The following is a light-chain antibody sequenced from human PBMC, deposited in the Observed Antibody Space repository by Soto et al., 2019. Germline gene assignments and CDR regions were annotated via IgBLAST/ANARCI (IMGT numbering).Light chain of an antibody. CDR2: AAS. J-gene: IGKJ2*01. V-gene: IGKV1-9*01. CDR1: QDIRSY. CDR3: QQLNTYPYA. Sequence: DIQLTQSPSFLSASVGERVTITCRASQDIRSYLGWYQQKPGKAPKLLIFAASTLQSGVPSRFSGSGSGTEFTLTVSSLQPEDFATYFCQQLNTYPYAFGQGTKLGIK.